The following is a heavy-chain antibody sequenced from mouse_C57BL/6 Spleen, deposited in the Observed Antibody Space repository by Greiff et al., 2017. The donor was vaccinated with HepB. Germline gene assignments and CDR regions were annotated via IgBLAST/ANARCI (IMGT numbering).Heavy chain of an antibody. Sequence: QVQLKQPGAELVKPGASVKLSCKASGYTFTSYWMHWVKQRPGQGLEWIGMIHPNSGSTNYNEKFKSKATLTVDKSSSTAYMQLSSLTSEDSAVYYCAPYYSNYMGAMDYWGQGTSVTVSS. J-gene: IGHJ4*01. D-gene: IGHD2-5*01. CDR2: IHPNSGST. V-gene: IGHV1-64*01. CDR1: GYTFTSYW. CDR3: APYYSNYMGAMDY.